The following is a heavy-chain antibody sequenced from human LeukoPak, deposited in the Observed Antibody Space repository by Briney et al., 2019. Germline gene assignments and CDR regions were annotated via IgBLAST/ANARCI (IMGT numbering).Heavy chain of an antibody. CDR2: ISGDGSIT. D-gene: IGHD6-19*01. Sequence: GGSLRLSRAPSGFTFSLYAMTWVRQAPGKGLEWVSDISGDGSITYYADSVRGRFTISRDNSNNRLYLQMNSLRAEDTAIYYCAREISNGWGYFDYWGQGSLVIVSP. J-gene: IGHJ4*02. CDR3: AREISNGWGYFDY. CDR1: GFTFSLYA. V-gene: IGHV3-23*01.